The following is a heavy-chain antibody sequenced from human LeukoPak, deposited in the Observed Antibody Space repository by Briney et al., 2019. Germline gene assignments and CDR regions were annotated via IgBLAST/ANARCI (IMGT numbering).Heavy chain of an antibody. CDR3: ARVDTGFGDSRLFDY. J-gene: IGHJ4*02. CDR1: GGTFSSYS. Sequence: ASVKVSCKASGGTFSSYSISWVRQAPGQGLEWMGRIIPILGIANYAQKFQGRVTITADKSTSTAYMELSSLRSEDTAVYYCARVDTGFGDSRLFDYWGQGTLVTVSS. D-gene: IGHD3-10*01. V-gene: IGHV1-69*04. CDR2: IIPILGIA.